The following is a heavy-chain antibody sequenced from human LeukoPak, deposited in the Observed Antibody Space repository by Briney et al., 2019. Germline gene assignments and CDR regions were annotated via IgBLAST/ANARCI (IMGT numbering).Heavy chain of an antibody. D-gene: IGHD6-13*01. CDR3: ARDGVAAAGWAYYYYMDV. CDR1: GFTFSSYS. Sequence: GGSLRLSCAASGFTFSSYSMNWVRQAPGKGLEWVSSISSSGSTIYYADSVKGRFTISRDNAKNSLYLQMNSLRAEDTAVYYCARDGVAAAGWAYYYYMDVWGKGTTVTISS. J-gene: IGHJ6*03. CDR2: ISSSGSTI. V-gene: IGHV3-21*04.